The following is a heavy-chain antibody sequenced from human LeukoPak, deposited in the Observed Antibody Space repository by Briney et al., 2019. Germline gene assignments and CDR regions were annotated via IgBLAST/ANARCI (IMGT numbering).Heavy chain of an antibody. D-gene: IGHD4-17*01. V-gene: IGHV1-69*13. CDR2: IIPIFGTA. CDR3: ARGYGDYAYYYYMDV. CDR1: GGTFSSYA. J-gene: IGHJ6*03. Sequence: SVKVSCKASGGTFSSYAISWVRQAPGQGLEWMGGIIPIFGTANYAQKCQGRVTITADESTSTAYMELSSLRSEDTAVYYCARGYGDYAYYYYMDVWGKGTTVTVSS.